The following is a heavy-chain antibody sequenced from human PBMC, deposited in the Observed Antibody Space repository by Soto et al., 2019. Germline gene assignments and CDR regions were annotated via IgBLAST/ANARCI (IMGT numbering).Heavy chain of an antibody. V-gene: IGHV3-30-3*01. CDR2: ISYDGSNK. CDR3: ARSGGSYWAYFDY. J-gene: IGHJ4*02. Sequence: GGSLRLSCAASGFTFSSYAMNWVRQAPGKGLEWVAVISYDGSNKYYADSVKGRFTISRDNSKNTLYLQMNSLRAEDTAVYFCARSGGSYWAYFDYWGQGTLVTVSS. CDR1: GFTFSSYA. D-gene: IGHD1-26*01.